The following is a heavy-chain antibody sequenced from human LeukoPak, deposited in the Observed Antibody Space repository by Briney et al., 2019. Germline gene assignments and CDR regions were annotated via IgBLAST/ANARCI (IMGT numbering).Heavy chain of an antibody. Sequence: GGALRLSCAASGFTSSNYWTSWVRQAPGEGLEWVANIKQDGSEKYYVDSVKGRFTISRENAKNSLYLQMNSLRAEDTAIYYCAKPSIRGEDYFDYWGQGTLVTVSS. CDR1: GFTSSNYW. V-gene: IGHV3-7*01. J-gene: IGHJ4*02. D-gene: IGHD7-27*01. CDR2: IKQDGSEK. CDR3: AKPSIRGEDYFDY.